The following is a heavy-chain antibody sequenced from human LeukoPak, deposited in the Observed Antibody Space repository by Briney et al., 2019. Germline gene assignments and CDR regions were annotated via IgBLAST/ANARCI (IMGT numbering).Heavy chain of an antibody. CDR1: KFTLKNYG. Sequence: GGSLRLSCAASKFTLKNYGMHWVRQAPGKGLEWVTVIWYDGSNAYYIDSVKGRFTVSRDNSKNTLYLQMNSLRAEDTAVYYCARDRGGVHYLDLWGRGTLVTVSS. D-gene: IGHD3-16*01. V-gene: IGHV3-33*01. CDR2: IWYDGSNA. CDR3: ARDRGGVHYLDL. J-gene: IGHJ2*01.